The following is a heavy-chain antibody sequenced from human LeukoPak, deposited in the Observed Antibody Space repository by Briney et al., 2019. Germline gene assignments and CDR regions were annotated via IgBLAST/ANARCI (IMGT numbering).Heavy chain of an antibody. V-gene: IGHV1-24*01. D-gene: IGHD3-22*01. CDR1: GYTLTELS. Sequence: ASVKVSCKVSGYTLTELSVHWVRQAPGKGLEWMGGFDPEDGETIYAQKFQGRVTMTEDTSTDTAYMELGSLRSEDTAVYYCATDREVGRYYYDSSGYWKYWGQGTLVTVSS. CDR3: ATDREVGRYYYDSSGYWKY. J-gene: IGHJ4*02. CDR2: FDPEDGET.